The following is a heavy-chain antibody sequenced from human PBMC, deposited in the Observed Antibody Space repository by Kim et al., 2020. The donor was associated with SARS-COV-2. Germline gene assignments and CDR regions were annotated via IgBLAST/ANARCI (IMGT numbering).Heavy chain of an antibody. J-gene: IGHJ4*02. D-gene: IGHD6-13*01. Sequence: ASVKVSCKASGYTFTGYYMHWVRQAPGQGLEWMGWINPNSGGTNYAQKFQGRVTMTRDTSISTAYMELSRLRSDDTAVYYCARSHLAYSSSWYNLGFDYWGQGTLVTVSS. CDR1: GYTFTGYY. CDR3: ARSHLAYSSSWYNLGFDY. CDR2: INPNSGGT. V-gene: IGHV1-2*02.